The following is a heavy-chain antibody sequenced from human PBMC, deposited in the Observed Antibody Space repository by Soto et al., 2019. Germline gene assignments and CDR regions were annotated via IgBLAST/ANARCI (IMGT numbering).Heavy chain of an antibody. J-gene: IGHJ4*02. Sequence: EVQLVESGGGLVQPGGSLRLSCAASGFSFSDYYINWVRQAPGKGLEWVGRTRNKASSYTTDYAAFVKGRFTISRDDSKTLIYLQMNSLKTEDTAVYYCAREGSSSGPDYESWGQGTLVTVSS. D-gene: IGHD3-22*01. CDR2: TRNKASSYTT. V-gene: IGHV3-72*01. CDR3: AREGSSSGPDYES. CDR1: GFSFSDYY.